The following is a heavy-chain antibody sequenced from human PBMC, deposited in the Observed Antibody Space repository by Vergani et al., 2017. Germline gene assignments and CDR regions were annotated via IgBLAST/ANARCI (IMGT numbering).Heavy chain of an antibody. J-gene: IGHJ4*02. CDR3: TRHVPCGDGACLHFDH. CDR1: ESSFISNE. D-gene: IGHD2-21*01. CDR2: INPIDSKI. Sequence: EVMPVQSGAEVKKPGESLKISCKSSESSFISNEIAWVRQMSGKGLQWMGNINPIDSKIAYSPSFQGQAIMSLDKSITTAYLQWRSLKASDTAIYYCTRHVPCGDGACLHFDHWGQGTQVTVSS. V-gene: IGHV5-51*01.